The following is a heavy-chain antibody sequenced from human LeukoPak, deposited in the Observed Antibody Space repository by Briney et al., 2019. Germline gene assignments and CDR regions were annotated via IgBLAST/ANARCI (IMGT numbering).Heavy chain of an antibody. J-gene: IGHJ5*02. V-gene: IGHV4-39*07. CDR2: IYYSGST. CDR1: GGSISSSSYY. D-gene: IGHD3-10*01. CDR3: ARVGDYNWSDP. Sequence: SETLSLTCTVSGGSISSSSYYWGWIRQPPGKGLEWIGSIYYSGSTYCNPSLKSRVTISVDTSKNQFSLKLSSVTAADTAVYYCARVGDYNWSDPWGQGTLVTVSS.